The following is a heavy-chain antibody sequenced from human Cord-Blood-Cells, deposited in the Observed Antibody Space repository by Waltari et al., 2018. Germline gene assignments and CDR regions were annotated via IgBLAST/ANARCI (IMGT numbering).Heavy chain of an antibody. CDR2: ISSSSSYI. Sequence: EVQLVESGGGLVKPGGSLGLPCAASGFTFRSYSMNWVRQAPGKGLEWVSSISSSSSYIYYADSVKGRFTISRDNAKNSLYLQMNSLRAEDTAVYYCARDRDAFDIWGQGTMVTVSS. J-gene: IGHJ3*02. CDR3: ARDRDAFDI. CDR1: GFTFRSYS. V-gene: IGHV3-21*01.